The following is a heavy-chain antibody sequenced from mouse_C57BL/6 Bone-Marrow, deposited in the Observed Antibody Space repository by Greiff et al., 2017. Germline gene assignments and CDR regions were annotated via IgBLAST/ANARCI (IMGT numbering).Heavy chain of an antibody. CDR2: IWSGGST. CDR1: GFSLTSYG. V-gene: IGHV2-2*01. J-gene: IGHJ1*03. Sequence: VQRVESGPGLVQPSQSLSITCTVSGFSLTSYGVHWVRQSPGKGLEWLGVIWSGGSTDYNAAFISRLSISKDNSKSQVFFKMNSLQADDTAIYYCARDYGSSYRYFDVWGTGTTVTVSS. CDR3: ARDYGSSYRYFDV. D-gene: IGHD1-1*01.